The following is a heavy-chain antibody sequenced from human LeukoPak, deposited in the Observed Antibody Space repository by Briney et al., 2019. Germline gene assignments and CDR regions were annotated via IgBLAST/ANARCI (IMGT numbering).Heavy chain of an antibody. Sequence: LGGSLRLSCAASGFTFSDYYMSWIRQAPGKGLEWVSYISSSGSTIYYADSVKGRFTISRDNAKNSLYLQMNSLRAEDTAVYYCARDTVTIYYYYMDVWGKGTTVTVSS. D-gene: IGHD4-11*01. CDR3: ARDTVTIYYYYMDV. CDR1: GFTFSDYY. V-gene: IGHV3-11*04. CDR2: ISSSGSTI. J-gene: IGHJ6*03.